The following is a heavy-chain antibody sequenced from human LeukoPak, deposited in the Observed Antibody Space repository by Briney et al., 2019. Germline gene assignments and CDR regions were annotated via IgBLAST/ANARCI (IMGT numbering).Heavy chain of an antibody. V-gene: IGHV4-38-2*02. J-gene: IGHJ4*02. Sequence: SETLSLTCTVSGYSITSGFYWGWIRQPPGKGLEWIGSIYYSGSTYYNPSLKSRVTISVDTSKNQFSLKLSSVTAADTAVYYCAMGPRIMTTVTTYYFDYWGQGTLVTVSS. CDR1: GYSITSGFY. CDR3: AMGPRIMTTVTTYYFDY. D-gene: IGHD4-17*01. CDR2: IYYSGST.